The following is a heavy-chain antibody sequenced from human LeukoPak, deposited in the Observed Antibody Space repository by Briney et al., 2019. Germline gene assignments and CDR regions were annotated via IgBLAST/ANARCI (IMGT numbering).Heavy chain of an antibody. V-gene: IGHV4-34*01. CDR2: INHSGST. D-gene: IGHD6-13*01. CDR1: GGSFSGYY. CDR3: ARGRAAAAY. J-gene: IGHJ4*02. Sequence: SETLSLTCAVYGGSFSGYYWSWIRQPPGKGLEWIGEINHSGSTNYNPSLKSRVTISVDTSKNQFTLKLSSVTAADTAVYYCARGRAAAAYWGQGTLVTVSS.